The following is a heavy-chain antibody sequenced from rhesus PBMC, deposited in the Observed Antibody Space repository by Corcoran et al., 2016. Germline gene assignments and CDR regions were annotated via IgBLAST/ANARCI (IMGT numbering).Heavy chain of an antibody. CDR2: ISGSSGST. CDR1: GYSISSGYY. D-gene: IGHD6-31*01. J-gene: IGHJ4*01. Sequence: QVQLQESGPGLVKPSETLSLTCAVSGYSISSGYYWGWIRRPPGKGLEYIGYISGSSGSTYYNPSLKSRVTISKDTSKNQFSLKLSSVTAADTAVYYCARPTWYSSGWYYFDYWGQGVLVTVSS. CDR3: ARPTWYSSGWYYFDY. V-gene: IGHV4-99*01.